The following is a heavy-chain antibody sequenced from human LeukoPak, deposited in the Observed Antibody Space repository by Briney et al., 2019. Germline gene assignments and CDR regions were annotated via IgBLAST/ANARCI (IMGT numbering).Heavy chain of an antibody. J-gene: IGHJ2*01. CDR1: GASISSYY. CDR3: ARRIFGVVPRNWYFDL. CDR2: IYYSGST. V-gene: IGHV4-59*12. Sequence: SETLSLTCTVSGASISSYYWSWIRQPPGKGLEWIGYIYYSGSTNYNPSLKSQVTISVNTSKNQFSLKLSSVTAADTAVYYCARRIFGVVPRNWYFDLWGRGTLVTVSS. D-gene: IGHD3-3*01.